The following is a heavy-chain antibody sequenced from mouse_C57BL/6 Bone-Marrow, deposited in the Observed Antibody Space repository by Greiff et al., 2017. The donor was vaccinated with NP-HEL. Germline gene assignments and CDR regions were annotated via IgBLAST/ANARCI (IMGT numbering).Heavy chain of an antibody. V-gene: IGHV1-64*01. CDR1: GYTFTSYW. Sequence: QVQLQQPGAELVKPGASVKLSCKASGYTFTSYWMHWVKQRPGQGLEWIGMIHPNSGSTNYNEKFKSKATLTVDKSSSTAYMQLSSLTSEDSAVYYCARRWDYGSSFAYWGQVTLVTVSA. J-gene: IGHJ3*01. CDR2: IHPNSGST. CDR3: ARRWDYGSSFAY. D-gene: IGHD1-1*01.